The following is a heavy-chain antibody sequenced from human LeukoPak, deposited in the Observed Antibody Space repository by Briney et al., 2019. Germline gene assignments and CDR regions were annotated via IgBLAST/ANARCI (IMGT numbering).Heavy chain of an antibody. Sequence: GGSLRLSCAASGFTFSNYWMYWVRQAPGKGLVWVSRIHSDGSSTSYADSVKGRFTISRDNAKNTLYLQMNSPRAEDTAVYYCTRDAAYYDSSGYYTSAFDMWGQGTMVTVSS. J-gene: IGHJ3*02. CDR3: TRDAAYYDSSGYYTSAFDM. D-gene: IGHD3-22*01. CDR2: IHSDGSST. V-gene: IGHV3-74*01. CDR1: GFTFSNYW.